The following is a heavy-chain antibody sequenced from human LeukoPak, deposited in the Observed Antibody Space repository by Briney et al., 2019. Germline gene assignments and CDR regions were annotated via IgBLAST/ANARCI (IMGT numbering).Heavy chain of an antibody. CDR1: GGTFSSYA. D-gene: IGHD2-15*01. CDR3: ARGAATVNYYYYYGMDV. CDR2: IIPILGIA. J-gene: IGHJ6*02. Sequence: SVKVSCKASGGTFSSYAISWVRQAPGQGLEWMGRIIPILGIANYAQKFQGRVTITADKSTSTAYMKLSSLRSEDTAVYYCARGAATVNYYYYYGMDVWGQGTTVTVSS. V-gene: IGHV1-69*04.